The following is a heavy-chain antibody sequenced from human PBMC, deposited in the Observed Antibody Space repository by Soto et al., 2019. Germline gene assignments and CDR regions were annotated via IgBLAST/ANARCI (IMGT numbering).Heavy chain of an antibody. CDR3: ARDSGGGTGAINY. J-gene: IGHJ4*02. Sequence: QVQLQESGPGLVKPSETLSLTCTVSGGFISTYYWSWIRQPPGKGLEWIGYIYYSGSTNYNPSLKSRVTISVDTSKNQFSLNLSSVTAADTAVYYCARDSGGGTGAINYWGQGTLVTVSS. D-gene: IGHD2-2*02. V-gene: IGHV4-59*01. CDR1: GGFISTYY. CDR2: IYYSGST.